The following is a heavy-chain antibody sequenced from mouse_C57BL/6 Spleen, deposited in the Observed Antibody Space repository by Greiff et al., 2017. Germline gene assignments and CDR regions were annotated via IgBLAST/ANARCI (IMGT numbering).Heavy chain of an antibody. J-gene: IGHJ2*01. CDR1: GYTFTSYW. Sequence: VQLKQPGAELVKPGASVKLSCKASGYTFTSYWMHWVKQRPGQGLEWIGMIHPNSGSTNYNEKFKSKATLTVDKSSSTAYMQLSSLTSEDSAVYYCARVGLGYFDYWGQGTTLTVSS. CDR3: ARVGLGYFDY. D-gene: IGHD4-1*01. V-gene: IGHV1-64*01. CDR2: IHPNSGST.